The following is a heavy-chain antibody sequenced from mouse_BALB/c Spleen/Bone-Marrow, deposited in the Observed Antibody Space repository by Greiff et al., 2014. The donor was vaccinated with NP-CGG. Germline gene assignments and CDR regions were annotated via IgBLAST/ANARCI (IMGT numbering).Heavy chain of an antibody. CDR1: GYTFTDYA. CDR2: ISTYSGNT. CDR3: ARSVYGYDWFAY. V-gene: IGHV1-67*01. Sequence: QVQLQQSGPELVRPGVSVKISCKGSGYTFTDYAMHWVKQSHAKSLEWIGVISTYSGNTNYNQKFKGKATMTVDKSSSTAYMELARLTSEDSAIYYCARSVYGYDWFAYWGQGTLVTVSA. D-gene: IGHD2-2*01. J-gene: IGHJ3*01.